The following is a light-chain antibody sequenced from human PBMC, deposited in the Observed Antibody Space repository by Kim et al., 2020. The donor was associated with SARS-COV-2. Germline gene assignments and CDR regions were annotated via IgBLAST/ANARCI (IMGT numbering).Light chain of an antibody. CDR1: ESINRVF. J-gene: IGKJ3*01. Sequence: SPGERATLSCKPTESINRVFLAWYQQTPGQAPRLLIYDASSRATGIPDRFSGSGSGTDFTLTISRLETEDFAVYYCQQYGSSPFTFGPGTKVDIK. CDR2: DAS. V-gene: IGKV3-20*01. CDR3: QQYGSSPFT.